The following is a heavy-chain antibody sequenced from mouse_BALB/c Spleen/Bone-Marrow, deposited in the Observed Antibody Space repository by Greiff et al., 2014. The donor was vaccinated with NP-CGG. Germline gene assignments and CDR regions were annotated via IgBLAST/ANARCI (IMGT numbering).Heavy chain of an antibody. CDR1: GFNIKNTY. CDR2: IDPANVNT. Sequence: EVQGVESGAELVKPGASVKLSCTASGFNIKNTYIHWVKQRPEQGLEWIGRIDPANVNTKYDPKSQGKATITADTSSNTAYLQLSSLTSEDTAVYYCATYYYGSSLFAYWGQGTLVTVSA. D-gene: IGHD1-1*01. V-gene: IGHV14-3*02. J-gene: IGHJ3*01. CDR3: ATYYYGSSLFAY.